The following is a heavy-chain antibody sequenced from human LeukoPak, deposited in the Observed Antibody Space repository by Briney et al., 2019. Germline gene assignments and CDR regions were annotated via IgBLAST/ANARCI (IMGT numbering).Heavy chain of an antibody. D-gene: IGHD3-22*01. CDR2: IILIFGTA. V-gene: IGHV1-69*05. J-gene: IGHJ4*02. CDR3: ARVVVDSSQDYFDY. CDR1: GGTFSSYA. Sequence: ASVKVSCKASGGTFSSYAISWVRQAPGQGLEWMGGIILIFGTASYAQKFQGRVTMTRDTSTSTVYMELSSLRSEDTAVYYCARVVVDSSQDYFDYWGQGTLVTVSS.